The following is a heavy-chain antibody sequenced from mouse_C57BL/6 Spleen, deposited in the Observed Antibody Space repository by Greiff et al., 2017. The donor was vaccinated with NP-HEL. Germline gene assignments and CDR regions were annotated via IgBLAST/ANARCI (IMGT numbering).Heavy chain of an antibody. CDR1: GFTFTDYY. J-gene: IGHJ2*01. V-gene: IGHV7-3*01. CDR3: ARYVDDYDPYYFDY. CDR2: IRNKANGYTT. Sequence: EVQLQESGGGLVQPGGSLSLSCAASGFTFTDYYMSWVRQPPGKALEWLGFIRNKANGYTTEYSASVKGRFTISRDNSQSILYLQMNALRADDSATYYCARYVDDYDPYYFDYWGQGTTLTVSS. D-gene: IGHD2-4*01.